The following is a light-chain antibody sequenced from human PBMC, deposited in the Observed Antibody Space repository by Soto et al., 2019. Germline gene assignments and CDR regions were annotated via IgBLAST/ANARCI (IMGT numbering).Light chain of an antibody. Sequence: QSALTQPRSVSGSPGQSVTISCTGTSSDVGGYNYVSWYQQHPGKAPKLMIYDVSKRPSGVPDRFSGPKSGNTASLTISGLXXXXXAXYYCCSYAGSYSYVFGTGTKLTVL. CDR2: DVS. V-gene: IGLV2-11*01. CDR1: SSDVGGYNY. J-gene: IGLJ1*01. CDR3: CSYAGSYSYV.